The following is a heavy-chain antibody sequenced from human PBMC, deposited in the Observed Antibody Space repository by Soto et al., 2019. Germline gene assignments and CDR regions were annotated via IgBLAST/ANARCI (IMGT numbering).Heavy chain of an antibody. V-gene: IGHV3-23*01. Sequence: GGSLRLSCAASGFTFSSHDMSWARQAPGKGLEWVSGISISGGYTYYADSVKGRFTISRDNSMNTLYLQMNTLRAEDTAIYYCAKVSSSWYAGFFDLWGQGTLVTVSS. J-gene: IGHJ4*02. CDR3: AKVSSSWYAGFFDL. CDR2: ISISGGYT. D-gene: IGHD6-13*01. CDR1: GFTFSSHD.